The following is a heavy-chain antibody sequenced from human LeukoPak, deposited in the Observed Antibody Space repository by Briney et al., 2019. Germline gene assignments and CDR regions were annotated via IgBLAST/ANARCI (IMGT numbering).Heavy chain of an antibody. CDR1: GYTFSSYY. J-gene: IGHJ4*02. Sequence: ASVRLSCKASGYTFSSYYMHWLRQAPGQGLEWMGWIYPNSGGTNYAQKFQGSVTMTRDMSISTAYMELSRLRSDDTAVYYCARPLYYYDSSGYYGFHYWGQGTLVTVSS. V-gene: IGHV1-2*02. CDR3: ARPLYYYDSSGYYGFHY. CDR2: IYPNSGGT. D-gene: IGHD3-22*01.